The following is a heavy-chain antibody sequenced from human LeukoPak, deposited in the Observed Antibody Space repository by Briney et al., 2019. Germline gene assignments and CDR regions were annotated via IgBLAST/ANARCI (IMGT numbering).Heavy chain of an antibody. CDR3: THSYSYSSGWSRDY. J-gene: IGHJ4*02. V-gene: IGHV3-15*07. CDR1: GFTFSYAW. CDR2: IKTKTDGGTT. D-gene: IGHD6-19*01. Sequence: GGSLRLSCAASGFTFSYAWMNWVRQAPGRGLEWVGRIKTKTDGGTTDYAAPVKGRFIISRDDSKNTLYLQMNSLKTEDTAVYYCTHSYSYSSGWSRDYRGQGTLVTVSS.